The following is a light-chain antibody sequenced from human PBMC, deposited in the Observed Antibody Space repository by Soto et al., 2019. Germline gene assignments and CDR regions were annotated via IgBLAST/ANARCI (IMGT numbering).Light chain of an antibody. J-gene: IGKJ1*01. CDR3: QYYDTFRT. Sequence: EIVLTQSPGTLSLSPGERGTLSCRASQSVDSTYSTWYQQKPGQAPRLLIYGASGRATGIPDRFSGSGSGTDFTLTISRLEPEDFAVYFCQYYDTFRTFGQGTKVEIK. CDR2: GAS. CDR1: QSVDSTY. V-gene: IGKV3-20*01.